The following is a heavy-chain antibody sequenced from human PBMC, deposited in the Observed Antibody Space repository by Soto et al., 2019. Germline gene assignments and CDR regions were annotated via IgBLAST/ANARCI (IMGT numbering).Heavy chain of an antibody. J-gene: IGHJ4*02. CDR2: INPNSGGT. D-gene: IGHD1-26*01. V-gene: IGHV1-2*02. Sequence: QVQLVQSGADVKKPGASVKVSCQASGYTFTAYYIHWVRQAPGQGLEWMGWINPNSGGTHYAQKFQGRVTLTGDTSRSTAYMELTSLRSDDTAVYYCARDLAKGGGSAGFDYWGQGTLVTVSS. CDR3: ARDLAKGGGSAGFDY. CDR1: GYTFTAYY.